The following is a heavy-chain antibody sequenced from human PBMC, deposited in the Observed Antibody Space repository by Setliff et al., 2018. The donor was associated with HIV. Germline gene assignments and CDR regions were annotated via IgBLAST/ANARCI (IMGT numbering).Heavy chain of an antibody. V-gene: IGHV1-2*06. CDR1: GYIFTDYY. CDR2: INPNSGGT. D-gene: IGHD3-10*02. Sequence: ASVKVSCKASGYIFTDYYMHWVRQAPGQELGWMGRINPNSGGTNYAQKFQGRVTITADESTSTAYLELSSLRSEDTAVYYCARIVRPSYYYYYYMDVWGKGTTVTVSS. CDR3: ARIVRPSYYYYYYMDV. J-gene: IGHJ6*03.